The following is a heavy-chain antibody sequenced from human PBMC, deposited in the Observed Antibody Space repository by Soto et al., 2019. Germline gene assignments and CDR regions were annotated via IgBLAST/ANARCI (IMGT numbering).Heavy chain of an antibody. D-gene: IGHD3-10*01. CDR2: IYPGDSDT. V-gene: IGHV5-51*01. J-gene: IGHJ4*02. Sequence: GESLKISCKGSGYSFTSYWIGWVRQMPGKGLEWMGIIYPGDSDTRDSPSFQGQVTISADKSISTTYLQWSSLKASDTAMYYCAIFDTGFHYYGSGSYYRGPLGYWGQGTLVTVSS. CDR3: AIFDTGFHYYGSGSYYRGPLGY. CDR1: GYSFTSYW.